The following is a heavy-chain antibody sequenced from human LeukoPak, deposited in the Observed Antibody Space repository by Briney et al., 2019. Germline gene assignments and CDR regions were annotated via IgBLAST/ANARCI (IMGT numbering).Heavy chain of an antibody. D-gene: IGHD3-9*01. Sequence: PGGSLRLSCAASGFTFSSYAMSWVRQAPGKGLEWVSAISGSGGSTYYADSVKGRFTISRDNSKNTLYLQINSLRAEDTAVYYCARFTPYYDILTGSGMDVWGQGTTVTVSS. CDR3: ARFTPYYDILTGSGMDV. V-gene: IGHV3-23*01. CDR1: GFTFSSYA. J-gene: IGHJ6*02. CDR2: ISGSGGST.